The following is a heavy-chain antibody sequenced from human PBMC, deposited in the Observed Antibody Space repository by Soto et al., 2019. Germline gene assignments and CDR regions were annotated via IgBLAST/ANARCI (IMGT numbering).Heavy chain of an antibody. CDR1: GSIFSGYG. CDR3: AIYRIGGNVFRGFCYY. CDR2: IWYDGSNK. Sequence: QKYLVESGGGVVQPGGSLRLSCVASGSIFSGYGMHWVRQAPGKGLEWVAVIWYDGSNKYYADSVKGRFNISRDNSKNGLYMQKDSRRSEDTAVYYCAIYRIGGNVFRGFCYYWGQGSLVTVSS. V-gene: IGHV3-33*01. D-gene: IGHD2-15*01. J-gene: IGHJ4*02.